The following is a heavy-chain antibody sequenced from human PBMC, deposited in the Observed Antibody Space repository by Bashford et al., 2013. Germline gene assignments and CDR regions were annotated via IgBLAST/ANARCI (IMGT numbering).Heavy chain of an antibody. D-gene: IGHD3-22*01. CDR2: SGGGGST. J-gene: IGHJ4*02. V-gene: IGHV3-23*01. Sequence: VRQAPGKGLEWVSASGGGGSTYYADSVKGRFTISRDNSKNTLYLQMNSLRAEDTAIYYCAKGGRFHDSRGTNFDYWGQGTLVTVSS. CDR3: AKGGRFHDSRGTNFDY.